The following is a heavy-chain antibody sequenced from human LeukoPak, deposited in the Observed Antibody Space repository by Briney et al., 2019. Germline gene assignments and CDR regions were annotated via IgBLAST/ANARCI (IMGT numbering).Heavy chain of an antibody. CDR2: INTDTGNP. V-gene: IGHV7-4-1*02. CDR3: ARGPTIYGSGNYVDY. J-gene: IGHJ4*02. CDR1: GYTFINYA. Sequence: RRASVKVSCKASGYTFINYAMDWVRQAPGQGLEWMGWINTDTGNPTYAQGFTGRFVFSLDTSVSTAYLQISSLKAEDTAVYYCARGPTIYGSGNYVDYWGQGTLVTVSS. D-gene: IGHD3-10*01.